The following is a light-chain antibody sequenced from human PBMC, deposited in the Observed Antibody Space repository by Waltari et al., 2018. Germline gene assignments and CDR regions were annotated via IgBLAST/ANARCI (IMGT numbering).Light chain of an antibody. V-gene: IGKV1-5*03. J-gene: IGKJ2*01. CDR2: KAS. CDR1: QSIGEW. Sequence: DIQMTQSPSTLSASVGDRVSITCRACQSIGEWLAWFQQQPRKAPKVVIFKASTLETGVPSRFSGSGSGTEFTLTISSLQRDDFATYYCQQYNSYSPYTFGQGTKLEIK. CDR3: QQYNSYSPYT.